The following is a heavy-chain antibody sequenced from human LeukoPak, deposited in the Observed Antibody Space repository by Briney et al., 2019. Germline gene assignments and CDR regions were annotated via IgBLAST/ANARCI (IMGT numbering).Heavy chain of an antibody. D-gene: IGHD5-18*01. CDR1: GFTFSNYA. V-gene: IGHV3-23*01. CDR2: ISGSAGST. Sequence: GGSLRLSCAASGFTFSNYAMTWVRQAPGKGLEWVSVISGSAGSTYYADSVKGRFAISRDNSKNTVYLQMNSLRAEDTAVYYCAKDAEVGYIYASRGLDPWGQGTLVTVSS. CDR3: AKDAEVGYIYASRGLDP. J-gene: IGHJ5*02.